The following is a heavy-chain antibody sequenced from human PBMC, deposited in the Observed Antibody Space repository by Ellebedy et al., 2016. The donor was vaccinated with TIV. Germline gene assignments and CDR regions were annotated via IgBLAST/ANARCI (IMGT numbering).Heavy chain of an antibody. V-gene: IGHV3-13*01. Sequence: GGSLRLSCAASGFTFRSYDMHWVRQATGKGLEWVSAIGTAGDTYYSGSVKGRVTISRENAKNSLYLQMNSLRAEDTAVYYCARVRFGDTAVDYWGQGTLVTVSS. CDR2: IGTAGDT. CDR1: GFTFRSYD. D-gene: IGHD5-18*01. J-gene: IGHJ4*02. CDR3: ARVRFGDTAVDY.